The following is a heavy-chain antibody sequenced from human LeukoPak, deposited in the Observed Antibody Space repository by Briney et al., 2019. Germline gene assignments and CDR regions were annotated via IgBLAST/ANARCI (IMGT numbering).Heavy chain of an antibody. CDR3: ARDVGRSYDLDY. V-gene: IGHV1-18*01. CDR2: ISAYNGNT. J-gene: IGHJ4*02. CDR1: GYTFTSYG. D-gene: IGHD3-16*01. Sequence: ASVEVSCKASGYTFTSYGISWVRQAPGQGLEWMEWISAYNGNTDYAQSLQGRVTMTIDTSTSTVYMELRSLRSDDTAVYYCARDVGRSYDLDYWGQGTLVTVSS.